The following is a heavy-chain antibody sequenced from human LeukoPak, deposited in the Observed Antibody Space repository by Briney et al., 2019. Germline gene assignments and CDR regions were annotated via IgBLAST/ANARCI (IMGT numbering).Heavy chain of an antibody. J-gene: IGHJ5*02. Sequence: ASVKVPCKASGYTFTGYYMHWVRQAPGQGLEWMGWINPNSGGTNYAQKFQGRVTMTRDTSISTAYMELSRLRSDDTAVYYCASKGYCSSTSCYGFDPWGQGTLVTVSS. CDR1: GYTFTGYY. CDR2: INPNSGGT. V-gene: IGHV1-2*02. D-gene: IGHD2-2*01. CDR3: ASKGYCSSTSCYGFDP.